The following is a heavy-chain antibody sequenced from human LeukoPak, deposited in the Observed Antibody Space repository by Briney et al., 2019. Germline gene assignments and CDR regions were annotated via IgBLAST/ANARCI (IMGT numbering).Heavy chain of an antibody. CDR3: ARDPSSYSSSYNWFDP. CDR2: IKQDGSAN. J-gene: IGHJ5*02. CDR1: GFTFGSFW. V-gene: IGHV3-7*01. Sequence: GGSLRLSCAASGFTFGSFWMTWVRQAPGKGLERVANIKQDGSANFYVDSVKGRFTISRDNAKTSLYLEMNSLRAEDTAVYYCARDPSSYSSSYNWFDPWGQGTLVTVSS. D-gene: IGHD6-13*01.